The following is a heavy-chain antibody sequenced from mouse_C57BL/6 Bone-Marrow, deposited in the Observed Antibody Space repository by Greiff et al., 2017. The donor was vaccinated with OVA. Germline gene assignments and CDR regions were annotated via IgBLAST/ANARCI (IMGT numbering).Heavy chain of an antibody. V-gene: IGHV14-3*01. Sequence: VQLKESVAELVRPGASVKLSCTASGFNIKNTYMHWVKQRPEQGLEWIGRIDPANGNTKYAPKFQGKATITADTSSNTAYLQLSSLTSEDTAIYYGAYLSLIYYYGSSPAWFAYWGQGTLVTVSA. D-gene: IGHD1-1*01. CDR2: IDPANGNT. CDR3: AYLSLIYYYGSSPAWFAY. J-gene: IGHJ3*01. CDR1: GFNIKNTY.